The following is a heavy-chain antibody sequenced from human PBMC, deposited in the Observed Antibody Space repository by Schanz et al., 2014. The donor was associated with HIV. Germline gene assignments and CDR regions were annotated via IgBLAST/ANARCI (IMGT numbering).Heavy chain of an antibody. V-gene: IGHV3-72*01. J-gene: IGHJ4*02. CDR1: GFSFDTFG. CDR2: SKNKANGYIT. Sequence: EVQLLESGGGLVQPGGSLRLSCAGSGFSFDTFGIHWVRQAPGKGLEWVGRSKNKANGYITEYTASVKGRFTISRDDSRNSLYLQMNSLKTEDTAVYFCARWRSGAPSNWGQGTLVTVSS. D-gene: IGHD3-10*01. CDR3: ARWRSGAPSN.